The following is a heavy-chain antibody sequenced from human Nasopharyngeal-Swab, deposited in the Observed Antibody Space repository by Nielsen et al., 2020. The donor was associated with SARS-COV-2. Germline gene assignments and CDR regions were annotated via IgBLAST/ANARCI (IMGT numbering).Heavy chain of an antibody. CDR3: ARGVDTAMVKDYYGMDV. Sequence: WIRQRPGKGLEWIGYIYHSGRTYYNPSLKSRVTISVDRSKNQVSLKLSSVTAADTAVYYCARGVDTAMVKDYYGMDVWGQGTTVTVSS. V-gene: IGHV4-30-2*01. J-gene: IGHJ6*02. D-gene: IGHD5-18*01. CDR2: IYHSGRT.